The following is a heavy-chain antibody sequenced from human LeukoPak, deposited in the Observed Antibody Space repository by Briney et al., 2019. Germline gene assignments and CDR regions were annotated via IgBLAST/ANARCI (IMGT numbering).Heavy chain of an antibody. V-gene: IGHV1-46*01. CDR2: INPSGGST. Sequence: ASVKVSCKASGYTFTSYYMHWVRQAPGQGLEWMGIINPSGGSTSYAQKFQGRVTITADKSTSTAYMELSSLRSEDTAVYYCARDLDGYNPLDYWGQGTLVTVSS. CDR1: GYTFTSYY. CDR3: ARDLDGYNPLDY. J-gene: IGHJ4*02. D-gene: IGHD5-24*01.